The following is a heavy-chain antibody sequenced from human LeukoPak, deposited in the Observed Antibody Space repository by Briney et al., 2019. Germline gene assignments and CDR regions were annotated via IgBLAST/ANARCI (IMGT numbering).Heavy chain of an antibody. CDR2: IIPILGIA. V-gene: IGHV1-69*04. Sequence: ASVKVSCKASGGTFSSYAISWVRQAPGQGLEWMGRIIPILGIANYAQKFQGRVTITADKSTSTAYMELSSLRSEDTAVYYCARDQVGAARFDSWGQGTLVTVSP. J-gene: IGHJ4*02. CDR1: GGTFSSYA. D-gene: IGHD2-15*01. CDR3: ARDQVGAARFDS.